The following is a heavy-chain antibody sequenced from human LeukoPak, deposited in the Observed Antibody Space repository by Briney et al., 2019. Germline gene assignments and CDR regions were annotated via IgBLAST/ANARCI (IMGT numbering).Heavy chain of an antibody. V-gene: IGHV4-59*08. CDR1: GGAISSYY. J-gene: IGHJ4*02. D-gene: IGHD3-3*01. Sequence: ASETLSLTCTVSGGAISSYYWSWIRHPPGKGLEWMGYIYYSGSTNYNPSLKSRVTITVDTSKNQFSLKLSSVTAADTAVYYCARQPDAGITIFGAPAHFDYWGQGTLVTVSS. CDR3: ARQPDAGITIFGAPAHFDY. CDR2: IYYSGST.